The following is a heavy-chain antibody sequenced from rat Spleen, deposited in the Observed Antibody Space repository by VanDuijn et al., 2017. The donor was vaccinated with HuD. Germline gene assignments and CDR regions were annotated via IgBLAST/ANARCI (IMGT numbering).Heavy chain of an antibody. D-gene: IGHD1-1*01. CDR3: ARHPDYSNYFDY. CDR1: GFSLTSNS. Sequence: VLLKESGPGLVQPSQTLSLTCTVSGFSLTSNSVNWVRQPPGKGLEWVAAIISGGSNTYYPDSVKGRFTVSRDNAKSTLYLQMDSLRSEDTATYYCARHPDYSNYFDYWGQGVMVTVSS. V-gene: IGHV5-25*01. J-gene: IGHJ2*01. CDR2: IISGGSNT.